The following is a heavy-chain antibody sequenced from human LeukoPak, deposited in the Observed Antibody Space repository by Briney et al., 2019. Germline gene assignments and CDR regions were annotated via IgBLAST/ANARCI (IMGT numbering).Heavy chain of an antibody. CDR1: RFTFSSYS. V-gene: IGHV3-23*01. CDR3: AKDINYYDSSGYCDY. Sequence: PGGSLRLSCAASRFTFSSYSMNWVRQAPGKGLEWVSAISGSGGSTYYADSVKGRFTISRDNSKNTLYLQMNSLRAEDTAVYYCAKDINYYDSSGYCDYWGQGTLVTVSS. J-gene: IGHJ4*02. D-gene: IGHD3-22*01. CDR2: ISGSGGST.